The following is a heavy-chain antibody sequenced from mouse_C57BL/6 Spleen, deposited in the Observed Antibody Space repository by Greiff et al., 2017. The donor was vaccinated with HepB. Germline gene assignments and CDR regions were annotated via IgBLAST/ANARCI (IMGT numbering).Heavy chain of an antibody. CDR2: INPNNGGT. CDR1: GYTFTDYN. V-gene: IGHV1-22*01. D-gene: IGHD1-1*01. Sequence: EVQLQQSGPELVKPGASVKMSCKASGYTFTDYNMHWVKQSHGKSLEWIGYINPNNGGTSYNQKFKGKATLTVNKSSSTAYMELRSLTSEDSAVYYCARPSLLRYHYAMDYWGQGTSVTVSS. CDR3: ARPSLLRYHYAMDY. J-gene: IGHJ4*01.